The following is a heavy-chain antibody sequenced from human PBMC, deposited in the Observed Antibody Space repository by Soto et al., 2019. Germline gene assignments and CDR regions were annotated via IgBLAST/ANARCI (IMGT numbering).Heavy chain of an antibody. CDR3: ARDLDYSTAFDY. Sequence: SVKVSCKASGGTFSSYAISWVRQAPGQGLEWMGGIIPIFGTANYAQKFQGRVTITADESTSTAYMELSSLRSEDTAVYYCARDLDYSTAFDYWGQGTLVTVSS. V-gene: IGHV1-69*13. J-gene: IGHJ4*02. CDR1: GGTFSSYA. D-gene: IGHD4-4*01. CDR2: IIPIFGTA.